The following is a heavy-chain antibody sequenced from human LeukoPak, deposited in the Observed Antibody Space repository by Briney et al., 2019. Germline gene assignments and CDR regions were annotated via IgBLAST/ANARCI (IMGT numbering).Heavy chain of an antibody. V-gene: IGHV3-23*01. J-gene: IGHJ4*02. D-gene: IGHD3-3*01. Sequence: PGGSLRLSCAASGFTFSSYAMSWVRQAPGKGLEWVSAISGSRGSTYYADSVKGRFTISRDNSKNTLYLQMNSLRAEGTAIYYCARDERLLSFLKWGQGTLVTVSS. CDR2: ISGSRGST. CDR3: ARDERLLSFLK. CDR1: GFTFSSYA.